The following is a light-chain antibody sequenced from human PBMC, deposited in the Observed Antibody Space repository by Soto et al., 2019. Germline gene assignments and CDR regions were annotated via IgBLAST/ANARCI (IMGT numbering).Light chain of an antibody. CDR3: QQYNSYSPWT. Sequence: DIQMTQSPSTLSASVGDRVTITCRASQSISSWLAGYQQKPGKAPKLLIYDASSLESGVPSRFSGSGSRTEFPRTIGPLQPDDFATYCCQQYNSYSPWTFGQGTKVEIK. CDR1: QSISSW. J-gene: IGKJ1*01. V-gene: IGKV1-5*01. CDR2: DAS.